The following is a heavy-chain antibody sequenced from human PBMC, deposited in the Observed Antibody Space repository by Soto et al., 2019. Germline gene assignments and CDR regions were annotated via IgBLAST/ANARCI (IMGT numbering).Heavy chain of an antibody. V-gene: IGHV4-31*03. CDR3: ARMAFDFWSGYSHYYYGMDV. J-gene: IGHJ6*02. D-gene: IGHD3-3*01. CDR2: IYYSGST. Sequence: LSLTCTVSGGSISSGGYYWSWIRQHPGKGLEWIGYIYYSGSTYYNPSLKSRVTISVDTSKNQFSLKLSSVTAADTAVYYCARMAFDFWSGYSHYYYGMDVWGQGTTVTVSS. CDR1: GGSISSGGYY.